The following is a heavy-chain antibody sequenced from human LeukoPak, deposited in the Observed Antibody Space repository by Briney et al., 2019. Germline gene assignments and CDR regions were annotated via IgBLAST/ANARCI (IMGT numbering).Heavy chain of an antibody. Sequence: GGSLRLSCAASGFTFSSYEMNWVRQAPGKGLEWVANIKQDGSDKYYVDSVKGRFIISRDNAKNSVYLQMNSLRAEDTAVYYCAELGITMIGGVWGKGTTVTISS. CDR3: AELGITMIGGV. CDR1: GFTFSSYE. J-gene: IGHJ6*04. V-gene: IGHV3-7*01. CDR2: IKQDGSDK. D-gene: IGHD3-10*02.